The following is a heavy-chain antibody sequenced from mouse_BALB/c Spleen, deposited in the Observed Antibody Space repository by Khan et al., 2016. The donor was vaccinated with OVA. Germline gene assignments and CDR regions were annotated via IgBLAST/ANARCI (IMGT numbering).Heavy chain of an antibody. J-gene: IGHJ2*01. CDR3: AKNYRYDVYFDY. CDR1: GYTFTSYV. Sequence: VQLKQSGPELVKPGASVKMSCNASGYTFTSYVMHWLRQKPGQGLEWIGYIYPYNDDTKYNEKFKGKATLTSDKSSSTAYMELSSLTSEDSAVYYCAKNYRYDVYFDYWGQGTTLTVSS. V-gene: IGHV1S136*01. CDR2: IYPYNDDT. D-gene: IGHD2-14*01.